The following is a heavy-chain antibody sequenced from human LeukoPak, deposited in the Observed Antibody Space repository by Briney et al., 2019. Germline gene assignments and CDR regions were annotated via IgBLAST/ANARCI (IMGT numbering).Heavy chain of an antibody. CDR2: INWNGGST. CDR3: ARDRIAVAGVRLDYYYYYMDV. D-gene: IGHD6-19*01. CDR1: GFTFDDYG. V-gene: IGHV3-20*04. J-gene: IGHJ6*03. Sequence: GGSLRLSCAASGFTFDDYGMSWVRQAPGKGLEWVSGINWNGGSTGYADSVKGRFTISRDNAKNSLYLQMNSLRAEDTALYYCARDRIAVAGVRLDYYYYYMDVWGKGTTVTVSS.